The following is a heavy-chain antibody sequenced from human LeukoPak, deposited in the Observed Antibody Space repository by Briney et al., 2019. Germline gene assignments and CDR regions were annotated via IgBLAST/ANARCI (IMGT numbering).Heavy chain of an antibody. D-gene: IGHD3-22*01. V-gene: IGHV3-30*02. J-gene: IGHJ4*02. CDR1: GFTFSSYG. CDR2: IRYGGSNK. Sequence: GGSLRLSCAASGFTFSSYGMHWVRQAPGKGLEWVACIRYGGSNKYYADSVKGRFTISRDNSKNTLYLQMNSLRAEDTAVYYCAKGGSGYYSYYFDYWGQGTLVTLSS. CDR3: AKGGSGYYSYYFDY.